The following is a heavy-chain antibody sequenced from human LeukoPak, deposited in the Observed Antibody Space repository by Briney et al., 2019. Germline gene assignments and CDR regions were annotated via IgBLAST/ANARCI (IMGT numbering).Heavy chain of an antibody. V-gene: IGHV1-69*13. CDR2: IIPIFGTA. Sequence: SVKVSCKASGGTFSSYAISRVRQAPGQGLEWMGGIIPIFGTANYAQKFQGRVTISADESTSTAYMELSSLRSEDTAVYYCARQGRAGGYTYGYFDYWGQGTLVTVSS. J-gene: IGHJ4*02. D-gene: IGHD5-18*01. CDR3: ARQGRAGGYTYGYFDY. CDR1: GGTFSSYA.